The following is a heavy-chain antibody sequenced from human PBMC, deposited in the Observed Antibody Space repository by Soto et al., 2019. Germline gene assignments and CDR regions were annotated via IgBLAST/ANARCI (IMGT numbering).Heavy chain of an antibody. D-gene: IGHD6-19*01. Sequence: GGSLRLSCAASGFSFGTYAMGWVRQAPGKGLQWVSDISGSGTNRYEADSVKGRFTISRDNSRNTLFLHMNSLRAEDTAVYYCARDGMGGQWLVSYYYYYYGMDVWGQGTTVTVSS. CDR2: ISGSGTNR. CDR3: ARDGMGGQWLVSYYYYYYGMDV. CDR1: GFSFGTYA. V-gene: IGHV3-23*01. J-gene: IGHJ6*02.